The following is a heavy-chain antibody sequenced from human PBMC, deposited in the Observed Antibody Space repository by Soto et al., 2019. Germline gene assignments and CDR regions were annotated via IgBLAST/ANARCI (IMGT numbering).Heavy chain of an antibody. CDR3: VMVDNYVTPTPQDV. V-gene: IGHV1-18*01. CDR1: GYIFVNYG. J-gene: IGHJ6*02. CDR2: ISPYTGNT. D-gene: IGHD3-16*01. Sequence: QVQLVQSGDEVKKPGASVKVSCKASGYIFVNYGIAWVRQAPGQGLEWMGGISPYTGNTHSASKVQCRLTMTTDTSTSTAYMDLGSLTADDTAVYYCVMVDNYVTPTPQDVWGQGTTVTVSS.